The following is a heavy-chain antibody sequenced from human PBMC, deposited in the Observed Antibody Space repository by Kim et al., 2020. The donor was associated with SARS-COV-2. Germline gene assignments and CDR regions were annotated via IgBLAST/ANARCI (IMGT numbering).Heavy chain of an antibody. V-gene: IGHV1-46*01. J-gene: IGHJ4*02. D-gene: IGHD6-13*01. CDR3: ARDPIAAAGVFDY. Sequence: TQKSQSRYTMTSDTSTSTVYMELSSLGSEDTAVYYCARDPIAAAGVFDYWGQGTLVTVSS.